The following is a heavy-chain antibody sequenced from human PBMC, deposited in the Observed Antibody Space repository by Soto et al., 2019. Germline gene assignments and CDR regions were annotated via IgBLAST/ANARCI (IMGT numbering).Heavy chain of an antibody. J-gene: IGHJ6*02. CDR1: GGTFSSYA. D-gene: IGHD3-9*01. CDR2: IIPIFGTA. V-gene: IGHV1-69*06. Sequence: SVKVSCKASGGTFSSYAISWVRQAPGQGLEWMGGIIPIFGTAHYAQKFQGRVTITADTSTSTAYMELSSLGSEDTAVYYCARGPPCDILAVYYDSYYYGMDVWRQGTTVTVSS. CDR3: ARGPPCDILAVYYDSYYYGMDV.